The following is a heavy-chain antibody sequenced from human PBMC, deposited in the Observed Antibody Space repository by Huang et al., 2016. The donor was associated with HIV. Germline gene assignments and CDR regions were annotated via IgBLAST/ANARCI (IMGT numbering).Heavy chain of an antibody. J-gene: IGHJ6*02. D-gene: IGHD3-10*01. V-gene: IGHV1-18*04. CDR1: GYTFNNYG. Sequence: QVHLVQSRGELKKPGASVRVSCKTSGYTFNNYGIGWVRQAPGQGLEWMGWISADSVNPNYAQKFQGRLTLTTDTSTRTVYMDLRSLRSDDTAVYYCATDTRAYYYGSGTNGMDVWGQGTTVIVSS. CDR3: ATDTRAYYYGSGTNGMDV. CDR2: ISADSVNP.